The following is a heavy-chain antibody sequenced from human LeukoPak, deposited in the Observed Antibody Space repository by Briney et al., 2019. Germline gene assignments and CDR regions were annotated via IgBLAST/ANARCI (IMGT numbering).Heavy chain of an antibody. V-gene: IGHV4-38-2*02. D-gene: IGHD1-26*01. CDR2: ISHSGSA. J-gene: IGHJ4*02. CDR3: ARMAIEQWELQGRYFDY. Sequence: PSETLSLTCTVSGYSISSGFYWGWIRQPPGKGLEWIGSISHSGSAYYNPSLKSRVTISVDKSKNQFSLKLSSVTAADTAVYYCARMAIEQWELQGRYFDYWGQGTLVTVSS. CDR1: GYSISSGFY.